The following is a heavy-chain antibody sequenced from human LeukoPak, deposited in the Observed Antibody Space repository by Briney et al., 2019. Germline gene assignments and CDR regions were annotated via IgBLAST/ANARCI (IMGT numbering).Heavy chain of an antibody. D-gene: IGHD2-15*01. CDR2: INSSSSYI. J-gene: IGHJ3*02. CDR3: ARDIVVVVAAPNANDAFDI. V-gene: IGHV3-21*01. CDR1: GFTFSSYS. Sequence: GGSLRLSCAASGFTFSSYSMNWVRQAPGKGLEWVSSINSSSSYIYYADSVKGRFTISRDNAKNSLYLQMNSLRAEDTAVYYCARDIVVVVAAPNANDAFDIWGQGTMVTVSS.